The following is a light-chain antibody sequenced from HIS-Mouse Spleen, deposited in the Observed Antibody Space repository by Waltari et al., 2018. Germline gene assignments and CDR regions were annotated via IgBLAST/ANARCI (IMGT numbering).Light chain of an antibody. Sequence: EIVLTQSPATLSLSPGERATLSFRASQSVSSYLAWYQQKPGQAPRLLIYDASNRATGIPARFSGSGSGTDFTLTISSLEPEDFAVYYCQQRSNWTEFTFGPGTKVDIK. CDR3: QQRSNWTEFT. J-gene: IGKJ3*01. CDR2: DAS. V-gene: IGKV3-11*01. CDR1: QSVSSY.